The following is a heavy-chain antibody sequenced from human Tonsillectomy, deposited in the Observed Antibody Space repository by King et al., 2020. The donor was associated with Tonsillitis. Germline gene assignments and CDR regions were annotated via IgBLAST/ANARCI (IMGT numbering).Heavy chain of an antibody. CDR2: ISHTGST. CDR1: GGSVSSGAYS. Sequence: QMQLQESGSGLVKPSQTLSLTCGVSGGSVSSGAYSWNWIRQPPGKDLEYIGYISHTGSTYYSPSLGGRVTISVDRSENQFSLRLTSVTAADTAVYYCARGRPRFFDSSVYNPKAHAFDIWGQGTMVTVSS. D-gene: IGHD3-22*01. J-gene: IGHJ3*02. CDR3: ARGRPRFFDSSVYNPKAHAFDI. V-gene: IGHV4-30-2*01.